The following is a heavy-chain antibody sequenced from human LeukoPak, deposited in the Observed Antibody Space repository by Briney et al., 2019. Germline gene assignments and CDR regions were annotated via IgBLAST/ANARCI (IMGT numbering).Heavy chain of an antibody. CDR3: ARGTSVFYIYYFDY. D-gene: IGHD1-1*01. Sequence: SETLSLTCTVSGGSISSYYWSWIRQPPGKGLEWIGYIYYSGSTNYNPSLKSRVTISVDTSKNQFSLKLSSVTAADTAVYYCARGTSVFYIYYFDYWGQGTLVTVSS. CDR2: IYYSGST. V-gene: IGHV4-59*08. CDR1: GGSISSYY. J-gene: IGHJ4*02.